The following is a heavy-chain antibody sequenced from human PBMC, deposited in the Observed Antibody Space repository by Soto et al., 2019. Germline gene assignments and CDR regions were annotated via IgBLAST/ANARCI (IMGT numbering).Heavy chain of an antibody. Sequence: VGSLRLSCAASGFTFSSYAMSWVRQAPGKGLEWVSAISGSGGSTYYADSVKGRFTISRDNSKNTLYLQMNSLRAEDTAVYYCATTGERRITVGGVIVFDYWGQGTLVTVSS. CDR1: GFTFSSYA. V-gene: IGHV3-23*01. J-gene: IGHJ4*02. CDR3: ATTGERRITVGGVIVFDY. CDR2: ISGSGGST. D-gene: IGHD3-16*02.